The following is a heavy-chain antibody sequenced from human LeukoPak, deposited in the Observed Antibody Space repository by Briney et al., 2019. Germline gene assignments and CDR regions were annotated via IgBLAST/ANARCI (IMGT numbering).Heavy chain of an antibody. V-gene: IGHV3-9*01. J-gene: IGHJ4*02. CDR1: GFTFDDYA. Sequence: PGGSLRLSCAASGFTFDDYAMPWVRQAPGKGLEWVSGISWNSGSIGYADSVKGRFTISRDNAKNSLYLQMNSLRAEDTALYYCAKDIGITIFGVVIIWGQGTLVTVSS. CDR2: ISWNSGSI. CDR3: AKDIGITIFGVVII. D-gene: IGHD3-3*01.